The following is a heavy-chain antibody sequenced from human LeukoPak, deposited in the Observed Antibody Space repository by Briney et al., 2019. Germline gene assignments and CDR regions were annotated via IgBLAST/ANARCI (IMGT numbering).Heavy chain of an antibody. CDR2: ISAYNGNT. Sequence: GASVKVSCKASGYTLTSYGISWVRQAPGQGLEWMGWISAYNGNTNYAQKLQGRVTMTTDTSTSTAYKELRSLRSDDTAVYYCARDLLVGQQLVLYEGVWFDPWGQGTLVTVSS. J-gene: IGHJ5*02. CDR1: GYTLTSYG. CDR3: ARDLLVGQQLVLYEGVWFDP. D-gene: IGHD6-13*01. V-gene: IGHV1-18*01.